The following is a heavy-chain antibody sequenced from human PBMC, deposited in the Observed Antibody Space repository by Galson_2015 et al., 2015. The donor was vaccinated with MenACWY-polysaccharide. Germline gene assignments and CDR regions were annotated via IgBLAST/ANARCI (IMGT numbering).Heavy chain of an antibody. D-gene: IGHD3-10*01. CDR1: EFTFSNYA. J-gene: IGHJ5*02. Sequence: SLRLSCAASEFTFSNYAIHWVRQAPGKGLEWVAVIWDDGRKRYYAVSVKGRFIISRDNSESMLFLQMNNLRADDTAVYYCARAGRDHSGSYFHGGFDPWGQGTLVTVSS. CDR2: IWDDGRKR. V-gene: IGHV3-33*01. CDR3: ARAGRDHSGSYFHGGFDP.